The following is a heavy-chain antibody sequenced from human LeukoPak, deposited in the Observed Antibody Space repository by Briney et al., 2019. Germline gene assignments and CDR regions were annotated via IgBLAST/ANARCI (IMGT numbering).Heavy chain of an antibody. CDR1: GGSISSSSYY. CDR3: ARDLKVVPAAMGRYYYYGMDV. V-gene: IGHV4-39*07. D-gene: IGHD2-2*01. CDR2: IYYSGST. J-gene: IGHJ6*02. Sequence: SETLSLTCTVSGGSISSSSYYWGWIRQPPGKGLEWIGSIYYSGSTYYNPSLKSRVTISVDTSKNQLSLKLSSVTAADTAVYYCARDLKVVPAAMGRYYYYGMDVWGQGTTVTVSS.